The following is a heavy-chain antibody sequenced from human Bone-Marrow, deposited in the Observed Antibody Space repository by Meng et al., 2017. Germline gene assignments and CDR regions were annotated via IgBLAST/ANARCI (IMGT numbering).Heavy chain of an antibody. V-gene: IGHV3-33*01. CDR2: IWYDGSNK. D-gene: IGHD2-21*02. J-gene: IGHJ4*01. CDR3: ARDTQSRVVVTAIPFDY. Sequence: GESLKISCAASGFTFSSYGMHWVRQAPGKGLEWVAVIWYDGSNKYYADSVKGRFTISRDNSKNTLYLQMNSLRAEDTAVYYCARDTQSRVVVTAIPFDYWGHGTLVTVSS. CDR1: GFTFSSYG.